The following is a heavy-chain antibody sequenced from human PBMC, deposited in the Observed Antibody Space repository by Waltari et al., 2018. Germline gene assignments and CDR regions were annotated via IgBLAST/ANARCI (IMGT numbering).Heavy chain of an antibody. CDR2: ISSDSNVI. CDR1: GFTFNTYH. Sequence: EVQLVESGGGLVQPGGSLRLSCAVSGFTFNTYHMKWVRLAPGRGLEWLSYISSDSNVIYYADSVRGRFTVSRDNAKSSLFLQMNSLRAEDTAVYYCARELDHIKDDYWGQGTLVTVSS. D-gene: IGHD3-3*02. CDR3: ARELDHIKDDY. V-gene: IGHV3-48*04. J-gene: IGHJ4*02.